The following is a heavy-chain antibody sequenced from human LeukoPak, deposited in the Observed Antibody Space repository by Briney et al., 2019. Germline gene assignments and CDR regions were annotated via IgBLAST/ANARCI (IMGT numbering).Heavy chain of an antibody. V-gene: IGHV4-34*01. CDR1: VGSFSGYY. J-gene: IGHJ4*02. Sequence: SEALSLTRAVYVGSFSGYYWIWIRPSPEKGLEWIGEINHSGSTNYNPSLKSRVTISIDTSKNQFSLKLSSLTAADTAVYYCARGPQVPVANYWGQGTLVTVSS. D-gene: IGHD6-19*01. CDR3: ARGPQVPVANY. CDR2: INHSGST.